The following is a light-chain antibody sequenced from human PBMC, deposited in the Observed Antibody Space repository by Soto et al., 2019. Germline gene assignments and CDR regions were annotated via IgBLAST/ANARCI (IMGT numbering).Light chain of an antibody. V-gene: IGLV1-40*01. CDR3: QSYDSSLSGYV. J-gene: IGLJ1*01. Sequence: QSVPTQPPSVSGAPGQRVTLSCTGSSSTIGAGYDVHWYQQLPGTAPKLLIYGNSNRPSGVPDRFSGSKSGTSASLAITGLQAEDEADYYCQSYDSSLSGYVFGTGTKLTVL. CDR2: GNS. CDR1: SSTIGAGYD.